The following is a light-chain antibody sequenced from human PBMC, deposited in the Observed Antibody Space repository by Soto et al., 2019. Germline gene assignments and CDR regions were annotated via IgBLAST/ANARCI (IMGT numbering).Light chain of an antibody. CDR1: QSISSK. J-gene: IGKJ2*01. CDR3: QQYNNWPPEYT. CDR2: DAS. V-gene: IGKV3D-15*01. Sequence: EIVMTQSPATLSVSPGQRATLSCRASQSISSKLAWYQQKPGQAPRLLIYDASTRATGIPARFSGSGSGTEVTLTISSLQSEDFAVYYCQQYNNWPPEYTFGQGTKLEIK.